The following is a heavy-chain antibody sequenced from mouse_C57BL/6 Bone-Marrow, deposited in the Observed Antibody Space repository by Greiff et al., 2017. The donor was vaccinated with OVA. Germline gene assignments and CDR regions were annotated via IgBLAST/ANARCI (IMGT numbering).Heavy chain of an antibody. J-gene: IGHJ2*01. V-gene: IGHV10-1*01. CDR2: IRSKSNNYAT. D-gene: IGHD2-1*01. CDR1: GFSFNTYA. Sequence: EVKVVESGGGLVQPKGSLKLSCAASGFSFNTYAMNWVRQAPGKGLEWVARIRSKSNNYATYYADSVKDRFTITRDDSESMLYLQMNNLKTEDTAMYYCVRTDYGNYFDYWGQGTTLTVSS. CDR3: VRTDYGNYFDY.